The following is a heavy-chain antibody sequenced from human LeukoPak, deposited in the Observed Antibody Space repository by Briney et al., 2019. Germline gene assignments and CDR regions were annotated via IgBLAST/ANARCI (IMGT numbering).Heavy chain of an antibody. CDR1: GFTFSSYG. V-gene: IGHV3-33*01. CDR3: AREGGSGSPLSQLDY. D-gene: IGHD3-10*01. CDR2: IWYDRSKK. J-gene: IGHJ4*02. Sequence: GGSLRLSCAASGFTFSSYGIHWVRQAPGKGLEWVAVIWYDRSKKYYAGSVKGRFTISRDNSKNTVDLQMDSLRAEDTAVYYCAREGGSGSPLSQLDYWGQGTLVTVSS.